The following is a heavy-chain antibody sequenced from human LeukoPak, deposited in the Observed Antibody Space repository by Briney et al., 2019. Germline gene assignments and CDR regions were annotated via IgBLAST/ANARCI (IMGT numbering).Heavy chain of an antibody. V-gene: IGHV3-30*18. D-gene: IGHD2-2*01. J-gene: IGHJ4*02. CDR1: GFTFNNYG. CDR3: AKGPLRGTAAAIDY. Sequence: GSLRLSCAASGFTFNNYGMHWVRQAPGKGLEWVAVISYDGRNIHYPDSVKGRFTISRDISTDTLWLQMDSLRTEDTAVYYCAKGPLRGTAAAIDYWGQGTLVTVSS. CDR2: ISYDGRNI.